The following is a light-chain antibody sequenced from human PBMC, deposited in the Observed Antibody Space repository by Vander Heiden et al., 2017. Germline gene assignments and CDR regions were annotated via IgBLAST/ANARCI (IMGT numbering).Light chain of an antibody. CDR1: NIGSRS. V-gene: IGLV3-21*02. Sequence: SYVLTQPPSVSVAPGPTATITCGGDNIGSRSVYWYQQQPGQAPFLVVPVTADRRSGTPERFSASKSGDTATLTISRVEAGAEADYYCQLWDSSSPHPGVFGPGTKVTVL. CDR3: QLWDSSSPHPGV. J-gene: IGLJ1*01. CDR2: VTA.